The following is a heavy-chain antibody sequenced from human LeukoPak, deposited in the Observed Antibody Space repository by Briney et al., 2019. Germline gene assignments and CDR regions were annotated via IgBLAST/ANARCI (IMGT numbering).Heavy chain of an antibody. D-gene: IGHD6-13*01. CDR1: GGSISSYY. J-gene: IGHJ4*02. CDR2: IYYSGST. Sequence: SETLSLTGTVSGGSISSYYWSWIRQPPGKGLEWIGYIYYSGSTNYNPSLKSRVTISVDTSKNQFSLKLSSVTAADTAVYYCARGIAAAGVDYWGQGTLVTVSS. V-gene: IGHV4-59*01. CDR3: ARGIAAAGVDY.